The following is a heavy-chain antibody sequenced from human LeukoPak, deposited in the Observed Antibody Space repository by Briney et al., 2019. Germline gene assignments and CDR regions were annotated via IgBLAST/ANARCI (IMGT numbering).Heavy chain of an antibody. D-gene: IGHD3-16*01. J-gene: IGHJ4*02. CDR1: GYTFTSYA. V-gene: IGHV1-3*01. Sequence: ASVKVSCKASGYTFTSYAMHWVRQAPGQRLEWMGWINAGNGNTKYSQKFQGRVTITRDTSASTAYMELSSLRSEDTAVYYCARELQRGYYFDYWGQGTLVTVSS. CDR2: INAGNGNT. CDR3: ARELQRGYYFDY.